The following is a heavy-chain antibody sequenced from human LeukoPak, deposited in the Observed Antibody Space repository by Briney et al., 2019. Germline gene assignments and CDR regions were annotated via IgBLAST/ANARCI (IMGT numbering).Heavy chain of an antibody. CDR2: ISAGGTTI. CDR3: AREAPSCLGDCNDH. V-gene: IGHV3-48*03. D-gene: IGHD2-21*02. CDR1: GFTFSNYE. J-gene: IGHJ4*02. Sequence: QPGGSLRLSCAASGFTFSNYEMNWVRQAPGKGLKWVSYISAGGTTIYYAESVKGRFTVSRDNAKNSLYLQMNGLRTEDTAVYYCAREAPSCLGDCNDHWGQGTLVTVSS.